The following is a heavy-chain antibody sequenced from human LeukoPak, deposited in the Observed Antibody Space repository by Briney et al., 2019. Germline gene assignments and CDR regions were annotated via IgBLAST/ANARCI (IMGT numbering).Heavy chain of an antibody. CDR3: VRDLILVWTPGDDFDF. CDR1: GFSLDDHA. CDR2: INEDASII. Sequence: GGSLRLSCAVSGFSLDDHAMHWVRQAPGKGLEWVSRINEDASIITYADSVKGRFITSRDNTKNSLYLQMNSLRAEDTAVYYCVRDLILVWTPGDDFDFWGQGTLVTVSS. J-gene: IGHJ4*02. V-gene: IGHV3-74*01. D-gene: IGHD3-16*01.